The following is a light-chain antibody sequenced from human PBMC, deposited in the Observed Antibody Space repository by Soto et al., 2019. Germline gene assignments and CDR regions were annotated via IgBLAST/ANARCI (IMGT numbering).Light chain of an antibody. V-gene: IGLV2-14*01. CDR2: DVS. CDR1: SSDVGGYNY. CDR3: SSYTSSSTFYV. Sequence: QSVLTQPASVSGSPGHSITISCTGTSSDVGGYNYVSRYQQHPGKAPKLMIYDVSNRPSGVSNRFSGSKSGNTASLTISGLQAEDEADYYCSSYTSSSTFYVFGTGTKVTVL. J-gene: IGLJ1*01.